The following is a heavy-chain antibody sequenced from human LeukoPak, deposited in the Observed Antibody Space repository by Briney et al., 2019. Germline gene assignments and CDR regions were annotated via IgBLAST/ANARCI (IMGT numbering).Heavy chain of an antibody. V-gene: IGHV3-23*01. Sequence: GGSLRLSCAASGFTFSSYAMSWVRQAPGKGLEWLSAISGSGGSTYYADSVKGRFTISRDNSKNTLYLQMNSPRAEDTAVYYCAKRGYSYGYALDYWGQGTLVTVSS. CDR1: GFTFSSYA. CDR2: ISGSGGST. D-gene: IGHD5-18*01. CDR3: AKRGYSYGYALDY. J-gene: IGHJ4*02.